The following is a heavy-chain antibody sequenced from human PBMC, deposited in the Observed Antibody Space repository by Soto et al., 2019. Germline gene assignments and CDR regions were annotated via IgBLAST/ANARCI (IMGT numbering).Heavy chain of an antibody. D-gene: IGHD6-13*01. CDR1: GYSFTSYW. Sequence: PGESLKISCKGSGYSFTSYWIGWVRQMPGKGLEWMGIIYPGDSDTRYSPSFQGQVTISADKSISTAYLQWSSLKASDTAMYYCVRRSLIAAAGTPLDYYYGMDVWGQGTTVTVSS. J-gene: IGHJ6*02. V-gene: IGHV5-51*01. CDR2: IYPGDSDT. CDR3: VRRSLIAAAGTPLDYYYGMDV.